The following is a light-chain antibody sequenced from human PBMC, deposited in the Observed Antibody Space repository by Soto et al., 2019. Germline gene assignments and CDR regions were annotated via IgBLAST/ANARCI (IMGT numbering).Light chain of an antibody. CDR3: QQSYNIPRT. V-gene: IGKV3-20*01. J-gene: IGKJ5*01. CDR1: QSVSSGH. CDR2: GAS. Sequence: DIVLTQSPGTLSLSPGERASLSCRASQSVSSGHLAWYQQKPGQAPRLLIYGASSRATGIPARFSGGGSGTDFTLTISSLQPEDFATYYCQQSYNIPRTFGQGTRLEIK.